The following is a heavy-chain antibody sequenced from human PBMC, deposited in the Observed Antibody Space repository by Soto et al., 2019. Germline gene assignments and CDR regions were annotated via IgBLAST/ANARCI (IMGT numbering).Heavy chain of an antibody. D-gene: IGHD6-19*01. J-gene: IGHJ4*02. CDR2: ISYDGSNK. CDR3: AKDSLPPPYSSGFDY. CDR1: GFTFSSYG. V-gene: IGHV3-30*18. Sequence: PGGSLRLSCAASGFTFSSYGMHWVRQAPGKGLEWVAVISYDGSNKYYADSVKGRFTISRDNSKNTLYLQMNSLRAEDTAVYYCAKDSLPPPYSSGFDYWGQGTLVTVSS.